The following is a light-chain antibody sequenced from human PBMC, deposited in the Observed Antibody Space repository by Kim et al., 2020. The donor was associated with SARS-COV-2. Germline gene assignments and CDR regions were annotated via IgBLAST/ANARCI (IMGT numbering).Light chain of an antibody. Sequence: ATITCKSSQSVLYSSNNKNYLAWYQQKPGQPPKLRIYWASTRKSGVPDRFSGSGSGTDITLTISSLLAEDVAVYYCQQYYSTPLTFGGGTKVDIK. V-gene: IGKV4-1*01. CDR1: QSVLYSSNNKNY. J-gene: IGKJ4*01. CDR2: WAS. CDR3: QQYYSTPLT.